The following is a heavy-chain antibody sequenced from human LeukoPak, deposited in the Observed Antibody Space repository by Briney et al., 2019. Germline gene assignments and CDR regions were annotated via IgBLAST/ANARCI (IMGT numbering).Heavy chain of an antibody. V-gene: IGHV4-30-2*01. CDR2: IYHSGST. D-gene: IGHD6-19*01. CDR1: GGSISSGGYY. CDR3: AWSAYSSGWYANWFDP. J-gene: IGHJ5*02. Sequence: SETLSLTCTVSGGSISSGGYYWSWIRQPPGKGLEWIVYIYHSGSTYYNPSLKSRDTISVDTSKNQFSLKLSSVTAADTAVYYCAWSAYSSGWYANWFDPWGQGTLVTVSS.